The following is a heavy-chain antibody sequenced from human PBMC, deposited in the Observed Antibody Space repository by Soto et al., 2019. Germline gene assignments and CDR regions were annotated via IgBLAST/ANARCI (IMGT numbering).Heavy chain of an antibody. V-gene: IGHV1-2*04. CDR3: ARDWGIAVAGTGYFDL. D-gene: IGHD6-19*01. CDR2: INPNSGGT. J-gene: IGHJ2*01. Sequence: EASVKVSCKASGYTFTGYYMHWVRQAPGQGLEWMGWINPNSGGTNYAQKFQGWVTMTRDTSISTAYMELSRLRSDDTAVYYCARDWGIAVAGTGYFDLRGRGTLVTVSS. CDR1: GYTFTGYY.